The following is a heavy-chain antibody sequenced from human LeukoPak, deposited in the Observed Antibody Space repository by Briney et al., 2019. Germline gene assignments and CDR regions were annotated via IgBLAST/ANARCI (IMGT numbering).Heavy chain of an antibody. Sequence: GASVKVSCKASGYTFTSYYLYWVRQAPGQGLEWMGIIIPSGGSTTYAQKFQGRVTMTRDTSTSTVYMELSSLRSEDTAVYYCARDLGYCSSSKCVSWFAPWGQGTLVTVSS. CDR2: IIPSGGST. J-gene: IGHJ5*02. D-gene: IGHD2-2*01. CDR3: ARDLGYCSSSKCVSWFAP. CDR1: GYTFTSYY. V-gene: IGHV1-46*01.